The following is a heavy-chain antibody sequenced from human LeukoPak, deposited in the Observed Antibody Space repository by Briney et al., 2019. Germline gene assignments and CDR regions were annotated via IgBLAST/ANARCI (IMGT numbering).Heavy chain of an antibody. CDR1: GGSISSNY. CDR3: ARGVYGSGYYFDY. V-gene: IGHV4-59*01. J-gene: IGHJ4*02. Sequence: PSETLSLTCTVSGGSISSNYWSWIRQPPGKGLEWIGYVYYSGSTNYNPSLKSRVTISVDTSKNQFSLKLSSVTAADAAVYYCARGVYGSGYYFDYWGQGTLATVSS. D-gene: IGHD3-10*01. CDR2: VYYSGST.